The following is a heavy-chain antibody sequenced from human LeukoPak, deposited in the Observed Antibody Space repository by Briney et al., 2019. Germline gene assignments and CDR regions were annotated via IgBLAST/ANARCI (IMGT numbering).Heavy chain of an antibody. D-gene: IGHD1-14*01. CDR1: GYSISSGYY. J-gene: IGHJ4*02. Sequence: KPSETLSLTCAVSGYSISSGYYWGWIRPPPGKGLEWIGSIYHSGSTYYNPSLKSRVTISVDTSKNQFSLKLSSVTAADTAVYYCARTSRKQGYYFDYWGQGTLVTVSS. CDR2: IYHSGST. V-gene: IGHV4-38-2*01. CDR3: ARTSRKQGYYFDY.